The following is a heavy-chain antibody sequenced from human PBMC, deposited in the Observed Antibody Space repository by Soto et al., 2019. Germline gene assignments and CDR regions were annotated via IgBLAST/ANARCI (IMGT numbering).Heavy chain of an antibody. CDR3: ARLLCSSTRCGPYFLYS. V-gene: IGHV1-8*01. CDR1: GYTFTSND. Sequence: QVQLVQSGAEVKKPGASVKVSCKASGYTFTSNDINWVRQAPGQGPEWMGWMNPDNGQTGFAQKFQGRITMTRNTTISTAYMELSRPRSDDTAVYFCARLLCSSTRCGPYFLYSWGQGSLVTVSS. D-gene: IGHD2-2*01. CDR2: MNPDNGQT. J-gene: IGHJ4*02.